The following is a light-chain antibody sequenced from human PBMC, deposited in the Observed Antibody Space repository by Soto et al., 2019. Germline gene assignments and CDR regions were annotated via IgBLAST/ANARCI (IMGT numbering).Light chain of an antibody. CDR3: QQFRTYSWT. V-gene: IGKV1-5*03. J-gene: IGKJ1*01. CDR1: QSITNW. Sequence: DFQLTQSPSTLSASVGDRVTITCRASQSITNWLAWYQQKPGKAPNLLIYKVSNLESGVPSRFSGSGSGTEFNLTISSLQPDDFATYYCQQFRTYSWTFGQGTKVDI. CDR2: KVS.